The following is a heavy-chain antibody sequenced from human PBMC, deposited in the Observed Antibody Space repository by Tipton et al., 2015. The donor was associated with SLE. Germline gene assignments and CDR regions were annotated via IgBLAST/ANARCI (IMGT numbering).Heavy chain of an antibody. Sequence: QLVQSGAEVKKPGASVKVSCKASGYTFTSYYMHWVRQAPGQGLEWMGIINPSGGSTSYAQKFQGRVTMTRDTSTSTVYMELSSLRSEDTAVYYCARENYDFWSGYWFDPWGQGTLVTVSS. CDR1: GYTFTSYY. J-gene: IGHJ5*02. V-gene: IGHV1-46*01. D-gene: IGHD3-3*01. CDR2: INPSGGST. CDR3: ARENYDFWSGYWFDP.